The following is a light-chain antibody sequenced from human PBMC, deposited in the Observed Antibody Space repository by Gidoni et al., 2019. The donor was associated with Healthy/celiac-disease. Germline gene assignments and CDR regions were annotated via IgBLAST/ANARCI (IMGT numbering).Light chain of an antibody. CDR3: QQRSNWPPIT. J-gene: IGKJ5*01. V-gene: IGKV3-11*01. CDR1: QSVSSY. CDR2: DAS. Sequence: EIVLTQYPATLSLSPGERAALSCRASQSVSSYLAWYNQKPGQAPRLLIYDASNRATGIPARFRGSGSGTDFPLTICRLEPEYFSVYYCQQRSNWPPITFGQGTRLEIK.